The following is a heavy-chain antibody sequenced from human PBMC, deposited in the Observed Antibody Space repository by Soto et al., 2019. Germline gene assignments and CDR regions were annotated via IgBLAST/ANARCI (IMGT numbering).Heavy chain of an antibody. J-gene: IGHJ6*02. CDR3: ARDYGGNSGHYYYGMDV. CDR2: ISYDGSNK. V-gene: IGHV3-30-3*01. D-gene: IGHD4-17*01. CDR1: GFTFSSYA. Sequence: PGGSLRLSCAASGFTFSSYAMHWVRQAPGKGLEWVAVISYDGSNKYYADSVKGRFTISRDNSKNTLYLQMNSLRAEDTAVYYCARDYGGNSGHYYYGMDVGGQGTTVTVSS.